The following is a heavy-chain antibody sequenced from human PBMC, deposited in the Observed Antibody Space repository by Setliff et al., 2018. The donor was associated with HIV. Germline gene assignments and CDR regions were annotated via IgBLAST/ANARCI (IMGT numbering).Heavy chain of an antibody. CDR2: ISSASSAT. Sequence: GGSLRLSCAASGFTFSRYAMNWVRQAPGKGLEWISYISSASSATDYADSVKGRFTVSRDNARNSLFLEMNSLRAEDTAVYYCARRGDYYYYYAMDFWGQGTTVTVSS. J-gene: IGHJ6*02. D-gene: IGHD3-10*01. CDR3: ARRGDYYYYYAMDF. V-gene: IGHV3-48*04. CDR1: GFTFSRYA.